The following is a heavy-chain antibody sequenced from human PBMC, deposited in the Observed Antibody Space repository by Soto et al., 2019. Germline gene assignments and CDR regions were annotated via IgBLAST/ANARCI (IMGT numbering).Heavy chain of an antibody. CDR3: AHRRGYNSPVNWFDP. Sequence: SGPTLVNPTQTLTLTCTFSGFSLGTSGVGVGWIRQPPGKALEWLALIYWDDDKRYSPSLKGRLTIAKDPSKNQVVLTMTNVDPVDTATYYCAHRRGYNSPVNWFDPWGQGTLVTVSS. CDR2: IYWDDDK. D-gene: IGHD6-13*01. CDR1: GFSLGTSGVG. J-gene: IGHJ5*02. V-gene: IGHV2-5*02.